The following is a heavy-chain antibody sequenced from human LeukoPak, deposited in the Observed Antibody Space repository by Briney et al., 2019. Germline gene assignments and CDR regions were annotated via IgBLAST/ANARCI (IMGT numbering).Heavy chain of an antibody. D-gene: IGHD1-26*01. CDR3: AGSSRIVGSTSLTY. CDR2: IWYDGTNK. CDR1: GFTLSTYA. V-gene: IGHV3-33*01. Sequence: GGSLGLSCAASGFTLSTYAMHWVRQAPGKGLEWVAVIWYDGTNKYYVDSVKGRFTISRENSKNTLFLQMNSLRAEDTAVYFCAGSSRIVGSTSLTYWGQGTLVTVSS. J-gene: IGHJ4*02.